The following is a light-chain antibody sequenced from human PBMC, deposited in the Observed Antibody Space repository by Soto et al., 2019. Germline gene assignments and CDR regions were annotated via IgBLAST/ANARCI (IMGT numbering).Light chain of an antibody. J-gene: IGKJ2*01. CDR3: QQYGSSPPYT. CDR1: ENVRTF. Sequence: VLTQSPATLSLSPGERATLSCRASENVRTFVDWYQQKPGQAPRLLIYAASSRATGIPDRFSGSKSGTDFTLTISRLEPEDSAVYYCQQYGSSPPYTFGQGTKLEIK. CDR2: AAS. V-gene: IGKV3-20*01.